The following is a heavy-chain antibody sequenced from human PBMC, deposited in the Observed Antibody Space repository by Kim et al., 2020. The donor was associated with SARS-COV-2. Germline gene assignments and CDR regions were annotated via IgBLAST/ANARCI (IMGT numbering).Heavy chain of an antibody. D-gene: IGHD3-3*01. J-gene: IGHJ6*02. V-gene: IGHV3-48*03. CDR2: ISSSGSTI. CDR3: ARVEGITIFGVVVEGPYGMDV. Sequence: GGSLRLSCAASGFTFSSYEMNWVRQAPGKGLEWVSYISSSGSTIYYADSVKGRFTISRDNARNSLYLQMNSLRAEDTAVYYCARVEGITIFGVVVEGPYGMDVWGQGTTVTVSS. CDR1: GFTFSSYE.